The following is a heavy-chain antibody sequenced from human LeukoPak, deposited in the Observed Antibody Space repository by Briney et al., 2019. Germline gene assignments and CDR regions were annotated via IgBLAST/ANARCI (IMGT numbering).Heavy chain of an antibody. Sequence: SETLSLTCTVSGGSFSSNSYYWGWIRQPPGKGLEWIGTVYYSGSTYYNPSLKSRVTISVDTSKNQFSLKLSSVTAADTAVYYCARGGERSSGWYSTYYWGQGTLVTVSS. CDR3: ARGGERSSGWYSTYY. D-gene: IGHD6-19*01. CDR2: VYYSGST. V-gene: IGHV4-39*01. CDR1: GGSFSSNSYY. J-gene: IGHJ4*02.